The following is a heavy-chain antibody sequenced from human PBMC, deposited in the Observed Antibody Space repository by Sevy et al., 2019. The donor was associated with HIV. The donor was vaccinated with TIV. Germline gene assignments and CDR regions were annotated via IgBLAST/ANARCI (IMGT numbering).Heavy chain of an antibody. V-gene: IGHV3-43*01. CDR1: GFTFDDYT. CDR3: AKDSSSWYGVFYFDY. CDR2: ISWDGGST. D-gene: IGHD6-13*01. J-gene: IGHJ4*02. Sequence: GGSLRLSCAASGFTFDDYTMRWVRQAPGKGLEWVSLISWDGGSTYYADSVKGRFTISRDNSKNSLYLQMNILRTEDTALYYCAKDSSSWYGVFYFDYWGQGTLVTVSS.